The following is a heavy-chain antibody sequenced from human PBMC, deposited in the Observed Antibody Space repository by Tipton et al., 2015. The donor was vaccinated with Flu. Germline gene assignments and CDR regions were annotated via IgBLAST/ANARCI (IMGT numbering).Heavy chain of an antibody. CDR3: ARAVGYDWGYYFDS. J-gene: IGHJ4*02. CDR1: GGSISDYY. D-gene: IGHD3-9*01. V-gene: IGHV4-4*08. Sequence: TLSLTCTVSGGSISDYYWSWIRQPPGKGLVWIAYSSGSSGHTNYNPSLKSRGTISVDTSKNQFSLQLTSVTAADTAIYYCARAVGYDWGYYFDSWGQGTLVTVSS. CDR2: SSGSSGHT.